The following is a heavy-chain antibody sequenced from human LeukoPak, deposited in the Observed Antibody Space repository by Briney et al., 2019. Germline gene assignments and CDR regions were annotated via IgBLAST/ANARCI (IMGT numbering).Heavy chain of an antibody. J-gene: IGHJ4*02. CDR1: GFTFGSFS. V-gene: IGHV3-23*01. D-gene: IGHD4-11*01. CDR2: ISGSGETT. Sequence: GGSLRLSCAASGFTFGSFSMSWVRQAPGKGLEWVSVISGSGETTFYADSVRGRFTISRDNSKNTLYLRMNSLRAEDTAVYYCAKVGLTITTILDYFDYWGQGTLVTVSS. CDR3: AKVGLTITTILDYFDY.